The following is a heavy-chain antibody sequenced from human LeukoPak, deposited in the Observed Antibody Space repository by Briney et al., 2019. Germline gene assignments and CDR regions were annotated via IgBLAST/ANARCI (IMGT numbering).Heavy chain of an antibody. D-gene: IGHD1-26*01. CDR1: GGSITTTNYY. CDR2: IHYSGST. J-gene: IGHJ4*02. V-gene: IGHV4-39*07. Sequence: TSETLSLTCTLSGGSITTTNYYWGWIRQPPGKGLEWIGTIHYSGSTYYNPSLKSRVTISVDTSKNQFSLKLSSVTAADTAVYYCTVGAIAYFFDYWGQGTLVTVSS. CDR3: TVGAIAYFFDY.